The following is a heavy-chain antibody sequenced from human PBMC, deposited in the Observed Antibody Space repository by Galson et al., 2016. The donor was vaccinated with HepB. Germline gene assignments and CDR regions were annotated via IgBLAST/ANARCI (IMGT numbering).Heavy chain of an antibody. CDR1: GFIFRRYA. CDR3: AKDGGNWGSLALEFYFNN. V-gene: IGHV3-23*01. CDR2: IGGSGYTT. D-gene: IGHD7-27*01. Sequence: SLRLSCAASGFIFRRYAMSLDRQAPGKGLEWVSGIGGSGYTTHHADSVQDRSTISRDSSKNTLYLQMNILRAEDTAVYDCAKDGGNWGSLALEFYFNNWGQGTLVTVSS. J-gene: IGHJ4*02.